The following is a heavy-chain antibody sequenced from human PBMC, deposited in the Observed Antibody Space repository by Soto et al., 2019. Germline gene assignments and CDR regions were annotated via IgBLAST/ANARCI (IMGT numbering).Heavy chain of an antibody. J-gene: IGHJ6*02. CDR1: TSYW. V-gene: IGHV5-51*01. CDR2: IYPGDSDT. Sequence: TSYWIGWVRQMPGKGLEWMGIIYPGDSDTRYSPSFQGQVTISADKSISTAYLQWSSLKASDTAMYYCARKGIAAAGTHYYGMDVWGQGTTVTAP. D-gene: IGHD6-13*01. CDR3: ARKGIAAAGTHYYGMDV.